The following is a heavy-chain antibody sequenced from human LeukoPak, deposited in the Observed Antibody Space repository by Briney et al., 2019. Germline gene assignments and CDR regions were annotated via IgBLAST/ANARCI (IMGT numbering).Heavy chain of an antibody. J-gene: IGHJ6*02. CDR1: GYTFTGYY. D-gene: IGHD4-17*01. CDR2: INPNSGGT. V-gene: IGHV1-2*04. CDR3: ARVTVTEWGYYYGMDV. Sequence: ASVKVSCKASGYTFTGYYMHWVRQAPGHGLEWMGWINPNSGGTNYAQKFQGWVTMTRDTSISTAYMELSRLRSDDTAVYYCARVTVTEWGYYYGMDVWGQGTTVTVSS.